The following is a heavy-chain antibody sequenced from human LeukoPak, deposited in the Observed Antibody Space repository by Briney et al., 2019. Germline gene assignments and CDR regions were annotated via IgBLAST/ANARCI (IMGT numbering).Heavy chain of an antibody. CDR3: ATDQDFWSGHINFDY. V-gene: IGHV1-24*01. J-gene: IGHJ4*02. CDR2: FDPEDGET. D-gene: IGHD3-3*01. CDR1: GYTLTELS. Sequence: GASVKVSCKVSGYTLTELSMHWVRQAPGKGLEWMGGFDPEDGETIYAQKFQGRVTMTEDTSTDTAYMELSSLRSEDTAVYYCATDQDFWSGHINFDYWGQGTLVTVSS.